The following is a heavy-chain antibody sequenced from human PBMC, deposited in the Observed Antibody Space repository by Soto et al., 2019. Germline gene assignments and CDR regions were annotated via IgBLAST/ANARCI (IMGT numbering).Heavy chain of an antibody. CDR1: GGTFSSYA. CDR2: IMPIIGTA. D-gene: IGHD6-6*01. CDR3: ARGGYSSSYRLDY. J-gene: IGHJ4*02. Sequence: QVQLVQSGAEVKKPGSSVKVSCKASGGTFSSYAINWVRHLPGQGLEWMGGIMPIIGTANFAQKFQGRVTITADESTSTPYMELSSLRTEDTAVYYCARGGYSSSYRLDYWGQGTLVTVSS. V-gene: IGHV1-69*01.